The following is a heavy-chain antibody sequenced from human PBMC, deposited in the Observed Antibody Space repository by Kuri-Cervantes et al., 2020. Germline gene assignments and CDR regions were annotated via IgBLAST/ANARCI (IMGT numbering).Heavy chain of an antibody. CDR1: GFTFSSYA. CDR3: ASSGYDFTKKENDAFDI. CDR2: ISWNSGSI. J-gene: IGHJ3*02. Sequence: SLKISCAASGFTFSSYAMSWVRQAPGKGLEWVSGISWNSGSIGYADSVKGRFTISRDNAKNSLYLQMNSLRAEDTALYYCASSGYDFTKKENDAFDIWGQGTMVTVSS. V-gene: IGHV3-9*01. D-gene: IGHD5-12*01.